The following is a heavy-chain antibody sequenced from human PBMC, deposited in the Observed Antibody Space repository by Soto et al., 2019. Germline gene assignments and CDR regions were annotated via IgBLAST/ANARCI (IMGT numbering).Heavy chain of an antibody. V-gene: IGHV3-7*01. D-gene: IGHD3-3*01. CDR2: IKQDGSEK. CDR1: GFTFSSYW. Sequence: GGSLRLSCAASGFTFSSYWMSWVRQAPGKGLEWVANIKQDGSEKYYVDSVKGRFTISRDNAKNSLYLEMNSMRAEDTAVYYCYRLTTNFGVVVDAFDIWGQGTMVTVSS. J-gene: IGHJ3*02. CDR3: YRLTTNFGVVVDAFDI.